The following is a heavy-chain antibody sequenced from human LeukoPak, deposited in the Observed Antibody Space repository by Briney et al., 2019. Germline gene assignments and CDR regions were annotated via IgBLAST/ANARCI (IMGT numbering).Heavy chain of an antibody. CDR1: GFTFSSYA. CDR3: AASGYSSGWYYY. Sequence: GGSLRLSYAASGFTFSSYAMSWVRQAPGKGLEWVSAISGSGGSTYYADSVKGRFTISRDNSKNTLYLQMNSLRAEDTAVYYCAASGYSSGWYYYWGQGTLVTVSS. D-gene: IGHD6-19*01. V-gene: IGHV3-23*01. CDR2: ISGSGGST. J-gene: IGHJ4*02.